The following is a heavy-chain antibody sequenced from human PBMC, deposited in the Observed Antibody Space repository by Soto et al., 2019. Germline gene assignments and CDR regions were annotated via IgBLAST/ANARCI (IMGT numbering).Heavy chain of an antibody. CDR2: ISYDGSNK. CDR1: GFTFSSYA. CDR3: ARDLRITGTTEGDY. J-gene: IGHJ4*02. Sequence: GGSLRLSCSASGFTFSSYAMHWVRQAPGKGLEWVAVISYDGSNKYYADSVKGRFTISRDNSKNTLYLQMNSLRAEDTAVYYCARDLRITGTTEGDYWGQGTLVTVSS. V-gene: IGHV3-30-3*01. D-gene: IGHD1-7*01.